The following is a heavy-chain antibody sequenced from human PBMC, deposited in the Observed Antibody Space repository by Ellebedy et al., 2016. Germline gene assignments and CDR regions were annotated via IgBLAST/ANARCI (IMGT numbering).Heavy chain of an antibody. V-gene: IGHV3-23*01. D-gene: IGHD1-26*01. CDR1: GFTFSSYA. CDR2: ISGSGGST. CDR3: AKRGPVGSRGEVDY. J-gene: IGHJ4*02. Sequence: GGSLRLSCAASGFTFSSYAMSWVRQAPGKGLEWVSAISGSGGSTYYADSVKGRYTISRDTSKNTLYLQMNSLRAEDTAVYYCAKRGPVGSRGEVDYWGQGTLVTVSS.